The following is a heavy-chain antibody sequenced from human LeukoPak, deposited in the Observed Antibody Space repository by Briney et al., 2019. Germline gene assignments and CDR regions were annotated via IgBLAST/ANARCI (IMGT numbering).Heavy chain of an antibody. CDR1: GFTFSSYA. Sequence: GGSLRLSCAASGFTFSSYAMSWVRQAPGKGLEWVSAISGSGGSTYYADSVKGRFTISRDNSKNTLYLQMNSLRAEDTAVCYCAKGSRLGDPLYCSGGSCYGLFDYWGQGTLVTVSS. D-gene: IGHD2-15*01. V-gene: IGHV3-23*01. CDR3: AKGSRLGDPLYCSGGSCYGLFDY. CDR2: ISGSGGST. J-gene: IGHJ4*02.